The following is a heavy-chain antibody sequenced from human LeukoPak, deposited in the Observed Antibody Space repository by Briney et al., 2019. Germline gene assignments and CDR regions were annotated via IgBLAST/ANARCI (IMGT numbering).Heavy chain of an antibody. CDR2: LYHTGST. V-gene: IGHV4-38-2*01. J-gene: IGHJ4*02. Sequence: PSETLSLTCGVSGYSISSGYYWGWIRQPPGKGLEWIATLYHTGSTYYNPSLKSRVTISLDTSRNQFSLRLSSVTAADTAVYYCARGPPITVPEDYSDYWGQGTLVSVSS. CDR3: ARGPPITVPEDYSDY. D-gene: IGHD6-19*01. CDR1: GYSISSGYY.